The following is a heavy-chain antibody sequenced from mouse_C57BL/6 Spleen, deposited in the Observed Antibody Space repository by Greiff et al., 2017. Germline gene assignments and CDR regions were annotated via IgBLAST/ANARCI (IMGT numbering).Heavy chain of an antibody. Sequence: QVQLQQSGAELVKPGASVKLSCKASGYPFTSYWMHWVKQRPGQGLEWIGMIHPKSGSTNYNEKFKSKATLTVEKSSSTAYMQLSSLTAENSAVYYCASRHGSYNTMDYWGQGTSVTVSS. V-gene: IGHV1-64*01. J-gene: IGHJ4*01. D-gene: IGHD1-1*02. CDR2: IHPKSGST. CDR1: GYPFTSYW. CDR3: ASRHGSYNTMDY.